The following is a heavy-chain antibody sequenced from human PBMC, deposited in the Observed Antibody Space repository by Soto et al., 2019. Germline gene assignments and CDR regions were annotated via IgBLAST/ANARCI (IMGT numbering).Heavy chain of an antibody. CDR1: GFSLSTSGVG. Sequence: QITLKESGPTLVKPTQTLTLTCTFSGFSLSTSGVGVGWIRQPPGKALEWLALIYWDDDKRYSPSLKSRRTIXKXXSKNQVVLTMTNMDPVDTATYYCARVDSGSYPFDYWGQGTLVTVSS. CDR2: IYWDDDK. D-gene: IGHD1-26*01. CDR3: ARVDSGSYPFDY. V-gene: IGHV2-5*02. J-gene: IGHJ4*02.